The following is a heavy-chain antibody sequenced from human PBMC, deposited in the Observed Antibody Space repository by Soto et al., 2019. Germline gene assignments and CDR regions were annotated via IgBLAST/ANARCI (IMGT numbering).Heavy chain of an antibody. V-gene: IGHV5-10-1*01. Sequence: GESLKISCKGSGYSFAGYWITCVRQKPGKGLEWMGRIDPSDSQTYYSPSFRGHVTISVTKSITTVFLQWSSLRASDTAMYYCARQIYDSDTGPNFQYYFDSWGQGAPVTVSS. D-gene: IGHD3-22*01. CDR3: ARQIYDSDTGPNFQYYFDS. J-gene: IGHJ4*02. CDR2: IDPSDSQT. CDR1: GYSFAGYW.